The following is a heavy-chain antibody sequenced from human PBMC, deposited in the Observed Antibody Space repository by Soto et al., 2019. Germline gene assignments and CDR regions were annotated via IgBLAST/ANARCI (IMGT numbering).Heavy chain of an antibody. J-gene: IGHJ4*02. D-gene: IGHD3-16*01. CDR2: ISAYSGKT. CDR3: ARDPYLGDHQY. Sequence: QVQLVQSGGEVKKPGASVKVSCQTSGYTFTTDGISWVRQAPGQGLEWVGWISAYSGKTHYAQKFQGKVTMTTDTSTNTAYLELRSLRSDDTAVYYCARDPYLGDHQYWGQGTLVTVSS. CDR1: GYTFTTDG. V-gene: IGHV1-18*01.